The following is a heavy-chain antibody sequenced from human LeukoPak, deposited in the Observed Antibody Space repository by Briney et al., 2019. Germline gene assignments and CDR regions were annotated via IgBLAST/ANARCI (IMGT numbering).Heavy chain of an antibody. CDR2: ISWNSGSI. D-gene: IGHD6-13*01. V-gene: IGHV3-9*01. CDR1: GFTFDDYA. CDR3: AKAGRRIAAAVFDY. Sequence: GRSLRLSCAASGFTFDDYAMHWVRQAPGKGLEWVSGISWNSGSIGYADSVKGRFTISRDNAKNSLYLQMNSLRAEDTALYYCAKAGRRIAAAVFDYWGQGTLVTVSS. J-gene: IGHJ4*02.